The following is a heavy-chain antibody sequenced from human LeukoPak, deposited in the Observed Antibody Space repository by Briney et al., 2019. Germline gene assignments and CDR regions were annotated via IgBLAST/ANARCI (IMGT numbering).Heavy chain of an antibody. J-gene: IGHJ3*02. Sequence: GGSLRLSCAASGFTFSNSDMHWVRQVPGKGLEWVALIQAAGDTYYPASVKGRFTISRENAKNSFYLQMNSLRAEDTAVYYCARDSRPGYGGAHDIWGPGTMVTVSS. CDR1: GFTFSNSD. CDR3: ARDSRPGYGGAHDI. CDR2: IQAAGDT. D-gene: IGHD5-12*01. V-gene: IGHV3-13*01.